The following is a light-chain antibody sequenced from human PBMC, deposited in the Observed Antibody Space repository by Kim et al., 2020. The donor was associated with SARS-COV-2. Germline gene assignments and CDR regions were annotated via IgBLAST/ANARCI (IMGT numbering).Light chain of an antibody. Sequence: PGERATLPRRTSQDIGTRYLAWYQQKPGQAPRLLIYGAYNRATGVPDRFSGRGSRTDFTLTISRLEPEDFAVYYCQHYGFSPRYTFGQGTKLEIK. CDR1: QDIGTRY. J-gene: IGKJ2*01. CDR2: GAY. V-gene: IGKV3-20*01. CDR3: QHYGFSPRYT.